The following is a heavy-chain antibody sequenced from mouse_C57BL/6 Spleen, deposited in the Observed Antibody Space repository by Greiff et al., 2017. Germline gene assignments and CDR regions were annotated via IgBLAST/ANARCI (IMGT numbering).Heavy chain of an antibody. CDR2: IHPADGDT. CDR3: ASAGDFDV. CDR1: GYTFTSYG. J-gene: IGHJ1*03. V-gene: IGHV1-74*01. D-gene: IGHD6-1*01. Sequence: QVQLQQPGAELVKPGASVTLSCKASGYTFTSYGMHWVKQRPGQGLEWIGRIHPADGDTYYNQKFKGKATLTVDKSSSTAYMQLSSLTSEDSAVYYCASAGDFDVWGTGTTVTVSS.